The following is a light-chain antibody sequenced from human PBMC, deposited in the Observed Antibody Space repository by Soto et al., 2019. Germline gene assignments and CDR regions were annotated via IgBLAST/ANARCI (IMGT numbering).Light chain of an antibody. CDR1: SSDVGSYNL. J-gene: IGLJ1*01. V-gene: IGLV2-14*02. Sequence: QSVLAQPASVSGSPGQSITISCTGTSSDVGSYNLVSWYQQHPGKAPKLMIYEGSKRPSGVSNRFSGSKSGNTASLTISGLQAEDEADYYRSSSTTSNTLFVFGTGTKVTVL. CDR3: SSSTTSNTLFV. CDR2: EGS.